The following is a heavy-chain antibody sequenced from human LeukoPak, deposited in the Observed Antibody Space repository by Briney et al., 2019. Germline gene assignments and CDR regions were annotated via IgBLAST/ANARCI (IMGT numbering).Heavy chain of an antibody. CDR1: GYSFTSYW. V-gene: IGHV5-51*01. J-gene: IGHJ2*01. D-gene: IGHD3-22*01. Sequence: PGESLKISCKGSGYSFTSYWIGWVRQMPGKGLEWMGIIYPGDSDTRYSPSFQGQVTISADKSISTAYLQWSSLRASDTAMYYCARHHYYDSSGYREYWYFDLWGRGTLVTVSS. CDR2: IYPGDSDT. CDR3: ARHHYYDSSGYREYWYFDL.